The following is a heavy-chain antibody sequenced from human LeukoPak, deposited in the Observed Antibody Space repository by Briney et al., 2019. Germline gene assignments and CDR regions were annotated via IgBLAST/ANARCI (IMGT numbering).Heavy chain of an antibody. Sequence: GGSLRLSCAASGFTFSSYAMGWVRQAPGKGLEWVSTICGSSDSTYYADYVKGRVTICRDNSKNTLYLQMNSLRAEDTAVYYCAKGTGGSCYSASDYWGQGPLVTVSS. D-gene: IGHD2-15*01. CDR1: GFTFSSYA. J-gene: IGHJ4*02. CDR2: ICGSSDST. CDR3: AKGTGGSCYSASDY. V-gene: IGHV3-23*01.